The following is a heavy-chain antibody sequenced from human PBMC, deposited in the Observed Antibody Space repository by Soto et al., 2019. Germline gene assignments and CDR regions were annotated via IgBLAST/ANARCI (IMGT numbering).Heavy chain of an antibody. D-gene: IGHD3-10*01. J-gene: IGHJ6*02. CDR3: ARYSYYYGSGSFTKPTYYYGMDV. CDR2: IIPIFGTA. V-gene: IGHV1-69*13. Sequence: SVKVSCKASGYTFTSYAISWVRQAPGQGLEWMGGIIPIFGTANYAQKFQGRVTITADESTSTAYMELSSLRSEDTAVYYCARYSYYYGSGSFTKPTYYYGMDVWGQGTTVTVSS. CDR1: GYTFTSYA.